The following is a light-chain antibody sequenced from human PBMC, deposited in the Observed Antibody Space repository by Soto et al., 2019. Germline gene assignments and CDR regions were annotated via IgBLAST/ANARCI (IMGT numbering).Light chain of an antibody. V-gene: IGKV3-15*01. Sequence: EIVMTQSPATLSVSPGERATLSCRASQSISSNLAWYQQKPGQAPRLLIYGASSRATGLPARFSGSGSGTELTLTISSLQSEDFAVYYCQQYNNWPYTFGQGTRLEI. J-gene: IGKJ2*01. CDR2: GAS. CDR3: QQYNNWPYT. CDR1: QSISSN.